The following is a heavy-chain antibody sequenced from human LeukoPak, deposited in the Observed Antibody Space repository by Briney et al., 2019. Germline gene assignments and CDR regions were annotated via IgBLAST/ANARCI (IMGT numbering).Heavy chain of an antibody. V-gene: IGHV3-30-3*01. J-gene: IGHJ4*02. D-gene: IGHD6-19*01. CDR3: ARDGIAVAEVLFFDY. CDR1: GFTFSSYA. CDR2: ISYDGSNK. Sequence: PGGSLRLSCAASGFTFSSYAMHWVRQAPGRGREWVAVISYDGSNKYYADSVKGRFTISRDNSKNMLYLQMNSLRAEDTAVYYCARDGIAVAEVLFFDYWGQGTLVTVSS.